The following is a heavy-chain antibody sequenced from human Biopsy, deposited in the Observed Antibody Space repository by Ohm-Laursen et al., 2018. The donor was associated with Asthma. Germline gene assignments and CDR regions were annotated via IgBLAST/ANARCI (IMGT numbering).Heavy chain of an antibody. V-gene: IGHV4-59*01. CDR2: IHYSGST. CDR3: AGFCSGGNCPDH. J-gene: IGHJ4*02. Sequence: SQTLSLTCPVSGVSIRSYYWTWIRPPPGKGLEWIGNIHYSGSTYSSPSLKSRVTISVDTSKKQISLRLSSVIAADTAVYYCAGFCSGGNCPDHWGQGTLVTVSS. CDR1: GVSIRSYY. D-gene: IGHD2-15*01.